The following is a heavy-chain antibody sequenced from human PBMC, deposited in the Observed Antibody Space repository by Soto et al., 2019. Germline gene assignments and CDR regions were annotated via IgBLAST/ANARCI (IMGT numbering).Heavy chain of an antibody. V-gene: IGHV3-7*01. Sequence: PGGSLRLSCAASGFTFSAYWMSWVRQAPGKGLEWVANIKQAGSEKYYVDSVNGRFIISRDDAKNSLFLQVNSLRVEDTAVYYFAREKRPHGHLSYWGQGTLVTVSS. CDR2: IKQAGSEK. J-gene: IGHJ1*01. CDR1: GFTFSAYW. CDR3: AREKRPHGHLSY.